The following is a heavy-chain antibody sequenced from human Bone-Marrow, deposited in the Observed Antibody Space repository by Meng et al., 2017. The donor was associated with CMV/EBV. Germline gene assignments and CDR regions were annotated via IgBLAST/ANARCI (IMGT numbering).Heavy chain of an antibody. V-gene: IGHV5-51*01. CDR1: GYKFNSYW. J-gene: IGHJ3*02. D-gene: IGHD3-3*01. CDR2: IYPGDSDT. CDR3: ASQTTGDTFWSSYYGAFDI. Sequence: GESLKISCQGSGYKFNSYWIAWVRQMPGKGLECMGIIYPGDSDTRYSPSFQGQVTISADKSITTAYLQWSSLKASDTAMYYCASQTTGDTFWSSYYGAFDIWGQGTVVTVSS.